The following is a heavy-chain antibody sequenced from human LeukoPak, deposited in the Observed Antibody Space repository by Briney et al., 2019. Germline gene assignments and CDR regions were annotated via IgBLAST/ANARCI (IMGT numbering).Heavy chain of an antibody. D-gene: IGHD3-10*01. V-gene: IGHV3-53*01. CDR3: ARDHGGRVWFGRTYYYGMDV. Sequence: PGGSLRLSCAASGFTVSSNYMSWVRQAPGKGLEWVSAIYSGGSTYYADSVKGRFTISRDNSKNTLYLQMNSLRAEDTAVYYCARDHGGRVWFGRTYYYGMDVWGQGTTVTVSS. CDR2: IYSGGST. CDR1: GFTVSSNY. J-gene: IGHJ6*02.